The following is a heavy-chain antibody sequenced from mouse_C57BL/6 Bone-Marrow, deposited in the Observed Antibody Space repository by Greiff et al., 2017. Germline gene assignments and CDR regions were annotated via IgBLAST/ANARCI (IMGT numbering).Heavy chain of an antibody. CDR3: ARYDYDDAMDY. CDR1: GYTFTSYW. D-gene: IGHD2-4*01. V-gene: IGHV1-64*01. J-gene: IGHJ4*01. CDR2: IHPNSGST. Sequence: QVQLKQPGAELVKPGASVKLSCKASGYTFTSYWMHWVKQRPGQGLEWIGMIHPNSGSTNYNEKFKSKATLTVDKSSSTAYMQLSSLTSEDSAVYYCARYDYDDAMDYWGQGTSVTVSS.